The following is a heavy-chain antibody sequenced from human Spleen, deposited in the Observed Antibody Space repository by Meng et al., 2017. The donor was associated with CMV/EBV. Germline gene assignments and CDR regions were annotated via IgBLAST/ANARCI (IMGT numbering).Heavy chain of an antibody. J-gene: IGHJ4*02. CDR3: ARGAYHGSRGYLTLNY. CDR1: GYTFIGYY. D-gene: IGHD3-22*01. V-gene: IGHV1-8*02. CDR2: MNPNSGNT. Sequence: ASVKVSCKSSGYTFIGYYIHWVRQATGQGLEWMGWMNPNSGNTGYAQKFQGRVTMTRNTSISTAYMELSSLRSEDTAVYFCARGAYHGSRGYLTLNYWGQGTLVTVSS.